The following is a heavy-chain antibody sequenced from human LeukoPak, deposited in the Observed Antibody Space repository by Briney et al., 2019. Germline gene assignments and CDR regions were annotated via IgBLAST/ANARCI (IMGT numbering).Heavy chain of an antibody. J-gene: IGHJ4*02. CDR2: ISDDGSNK. D-gene: IGHD2-21*02. Sequence: PGGSLRLSCAASGFTFSTYGMHWVRQAPGKGLEWVAVISDDGSNKCSADSVKGRFTISRDNSKNTLYLQMNSLRPEDTAVYYCAKGAYCGGDCYNYFDYWGQGTLVTVSS. CDR1: GFTFSTYG. CDR3: AKGAYCGGDCYNYFDY. V-gene: IGHV3-30*18.